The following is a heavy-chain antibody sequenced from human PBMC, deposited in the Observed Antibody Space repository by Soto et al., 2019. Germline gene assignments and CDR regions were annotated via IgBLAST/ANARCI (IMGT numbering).Heavy chain of an antibody. CDR3: ARSSSKYSSSSPWFDP. J-gene: IGHJ5*02. D-gene: IGHD6-6*01. CDR1: GFTFSSYA. CDR2: ISYDGSNK. V-gene: IGHV3-30-3*01. Sequence: QVQLVESGGGVVQPGRSLRLSCAASGFTFSSYAMHWVRQAPGKGLEWVAVISYDGSNKYYADSVKGRFTISRDNSKNTLYLQMNSLRAEDTAVYYCARSSSKYSSSSPWFDPWGQGTLVTVSS.